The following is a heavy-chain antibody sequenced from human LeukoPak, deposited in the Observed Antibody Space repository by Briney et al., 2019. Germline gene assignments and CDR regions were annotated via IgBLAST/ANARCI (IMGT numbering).Heavy chain of an antibody. CDR1: GGSISSSSYY. CDR3: ARLSRGRWVYYFDY. CDR2: IYYSGST. Sequence: LETLSLTCTVSGGSISSSSYYWGWIRQPPGKGLEWIGSIYYSGSTYYNPSLKSRVTISVDTSKNQFSLKLSSVTAADTAVYYCARLSRGRWVYYFDYWGQGTLVTVSS. J-gene: IGHJ4*02. V-gene: IGHV4-39*01. D-gene: IGHD3-10*01.